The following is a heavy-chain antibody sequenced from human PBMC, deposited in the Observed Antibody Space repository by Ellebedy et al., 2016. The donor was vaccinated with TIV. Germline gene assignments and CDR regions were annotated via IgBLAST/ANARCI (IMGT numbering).Heavy chain of an antibody. V-gene: IGHV3-74*01. CDR2: IQTDGSRA. CDR3: ARERQFCRSVPCFDPTWERWFDP. J-gene: IGHJ5*02. Sequence: PGGSLRLSCVASGFTFSNYWMHWVRQIPGKGLEWVSSIQTDGSRANYADSVKGRFTISRDNAKNTVYLQMNSLRVDDTAVYYCARERQFCRSVPCFDPTWERWFDPWGQGTLVTVSS. D-gene: IGHD2-2*01. CDR1: GFTFSNYW.